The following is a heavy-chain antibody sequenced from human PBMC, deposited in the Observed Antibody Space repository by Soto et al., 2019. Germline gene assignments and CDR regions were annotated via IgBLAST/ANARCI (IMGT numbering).Heavy chain of an antibody. D-gene: IGHD6-13*01. CDR1: RFTFSSYA. V-gene: IGHV3-23*01. Sequence: PVGSLRLSCAASRFTFSSYAMSWVRQAPGKGLEWVSVISGGGGRTDYADSVKGRFTISRDNSKNTLYLQMKSLRAEDTAVYYCAKVDSSLSEDYYYAMDVWGQGTTVTVSS. CDR3: AKVDSSLSEDYYYAMDV. J-gene: IGHJ6*02. CDR2: ISGGGGRT.